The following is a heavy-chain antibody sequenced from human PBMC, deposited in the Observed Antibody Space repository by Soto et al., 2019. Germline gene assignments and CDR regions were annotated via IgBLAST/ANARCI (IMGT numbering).Heavy chain of an antibody. D-gene: IGHD2-2*01. CDR2: IGESGTPT. V-gene: IGHV3-23*01. Sequence: GGSLRLSCAASGFTFSSYAMKWVRQAPGKGLEWVSLIGESGTPTYYADSVKGRFTISRDNSGNTLFLEMYSLRAEDTAVYYCARYIPGVRYYGMDVWGQGTTVTVAS. CDR1: GFTFSSYA. CDR3: ARYIPGVRYYGMDV. J-gene: IGHJ6*02.